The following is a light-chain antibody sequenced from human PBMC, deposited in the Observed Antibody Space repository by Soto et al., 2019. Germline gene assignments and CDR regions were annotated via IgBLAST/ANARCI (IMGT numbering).Light chain of an antibody. CDR2: DVS. J-gene: IGLJ1*01. CDR1: SSDVGGYNY. CDR3: SSYTSSSTPLWV. V-gene: IGLV2-14*01. Sequence: QSVLTQPASVSGSPGQSITISCTGTSSDVGGYNYVSWYQQHPGKAPKLMIYDVSNRPSGVSNRFSGSKSDNTASLTISGLQAEDEADYYCSSYTSSSTPLWVFGTGTKVT.